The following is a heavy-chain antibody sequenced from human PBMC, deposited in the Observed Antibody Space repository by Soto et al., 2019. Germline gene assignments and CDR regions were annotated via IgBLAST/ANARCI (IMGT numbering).Heavy chain of an antibody. CDR2: INHSGST. J-gene: IGHJ4*02. D-gene: IGHD4-17*01. CDR3: ARHDDYGDPYYFDS. CDR1: GGCVSSEY. V-gene: IGHV4-34*01. Sequence: PSDMLSRTCAVCGGCVSSEYWTWMRQPPGTGLEWIGEINHSGSTNYNPSLKSRVTISVDTSKNQFSLKLTSVTAADTAVYYCARHDDYGDPYYFDSWGQGSLVTVS.